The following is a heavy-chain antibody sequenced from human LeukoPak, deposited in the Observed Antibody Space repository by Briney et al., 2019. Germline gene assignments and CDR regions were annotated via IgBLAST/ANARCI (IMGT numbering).Heavy chain of an antibody. CDR3: ASGYSGYDGDFDY. V-gene: IGHV3-7*01. D-gene: IGHD5-12*01. J-gene: IGHJ4*02. Sequence: GGSLRLSCAASGFTFSSDWMSSVRQTPGKGLECVANIKQDGSEKYYVDSVKGRFTISRDNAKNSLYLQMNSLRAEDTAVYYCASGYSGYDGDFDYWGQGTLVTVSS. CDR2: IKQDGSEK. CDR1: GFTFSSDW.